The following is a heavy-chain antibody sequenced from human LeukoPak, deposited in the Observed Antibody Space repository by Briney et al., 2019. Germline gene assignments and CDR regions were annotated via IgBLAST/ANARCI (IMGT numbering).Heavy chain of an antibody. CDR3: ARDAPSGYQLLLYNWFGP. J-gene: IGHJ5*02. V-gene: IGHV1-2*02. D-gene: IGHD2-2*01. CDR2: INPNSGAT. CDR1: GFTFTGYY. Sequence: ASVKVSCTTSGFTFTGYYMHWVRQAPGQGLEWMGCINPNSGATTYAQKFQGRFTMTRDTANNTAYMELSSLRSDDTAVYYCARDAPSGYQLLLYNWFGPWGQGTLGTVSS.